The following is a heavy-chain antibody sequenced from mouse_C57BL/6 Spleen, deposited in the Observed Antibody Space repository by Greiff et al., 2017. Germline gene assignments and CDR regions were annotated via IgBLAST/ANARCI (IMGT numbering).Heavy chain of an antibody. Sequence: EVKLQQSGPELVKPGASVKISCKASGYTFTDYYMNWVKQSHGKSLEWIGDINPNNGGTSYNQKFKGKATLTVDKSSSTAYMELRSLTSEDSAVYYCARSSPYYYGSTSDYWGQGTTLTVSS. D-gene: IGHD1-1*01. CDR1: GYTFTDYY. CDR2: INPNNGGT. J-gene: IGHJ2*01. CDR3: ARSSPYYYGSTSDY. V-gene: IGHV1-26*01.